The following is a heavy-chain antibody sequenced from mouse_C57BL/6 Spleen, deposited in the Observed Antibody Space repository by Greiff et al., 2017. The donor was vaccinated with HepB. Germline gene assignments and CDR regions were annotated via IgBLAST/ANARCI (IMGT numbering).Heavy chain of an antibody. V-gene: IGHV1-81*01. Sequence: SGAELARPGASVKLSCKASGYTLTSYGISWVKQRTGQGLEWIGEIYPRSGNTYYNEKFKGKATLTADKSSSTAYMELRSLTSEDSAVYFCARYAGTVVAPYYAMDYWGQGTSVTVSS. J-gene: IGHJ4*01. CDR3: ARYAGTVVAPYYAMDY. CDR1: GYTLTSYG. D-gene: IGHD1-1*01. CDR2: IYPRSGNT.